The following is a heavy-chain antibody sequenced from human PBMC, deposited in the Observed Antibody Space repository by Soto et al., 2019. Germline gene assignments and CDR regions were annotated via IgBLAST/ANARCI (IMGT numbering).Heavy chain of an antibody. CDR2: ISSSGGTT. D-gene: IGHD4-4*01. CDR1: GFTFSTYA. V-gene: IGHV3-23*01. Sequence: GGSLRLSCAASGFTFSTYAMSWFRQAPGKGLEWVSGISSSGGTTHYTDSVKGRFTISRDNSKNTLYLQMNSLRAEDTAVYYCAKNSYRSYYYGMDVWGQGTTVTVSS. J-gene: IGHJ6*02. CDR3: AKNSYRSYYYGMDV.